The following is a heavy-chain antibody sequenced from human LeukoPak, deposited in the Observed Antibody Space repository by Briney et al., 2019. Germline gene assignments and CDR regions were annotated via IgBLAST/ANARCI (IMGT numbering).Heavy chain of an antibody. D-gene: IGHD3-22*01. CDR2: ISGSGGST. V-gene: IGHV3-23*01. J-gene: IGHJ4*02. CDR1: GFTFNNYA. Sequence: GGSLRLSCAPSGFTFNNYALSWVRQAPGEGREWVSAISGSGGSTYYADPLKARFTISRDNSKNTLYLQMNSLRAEDTALYYCAKDGIGGIYYDSSGYFDYWGQGTLVTVSS. CDR3: AKDGIGGIYYDSSGYFDY.